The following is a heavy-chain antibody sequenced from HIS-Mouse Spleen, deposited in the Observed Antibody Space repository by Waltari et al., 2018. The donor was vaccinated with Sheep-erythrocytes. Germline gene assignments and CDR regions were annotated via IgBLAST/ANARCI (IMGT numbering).Heavy chain of an antibody. V-gene: IGHV3-21*01. CDR2: IRSSRNYI. Sequence: EVQLVESGGGLVTPGGSVRLAGAASGCSVSSYRMNWVRHAPGKGLEWFLSIRSSRNYIYDADSEKGLLTISRDNAKNSLYLQMNSLRAEDTAVYYCARVASGATFDYWGQGTLVTVSS. D-gene: IGHD1-26*01. J-gene: IGHJ4*02. CDR3: ARVASGATFDY. CDR1: GCSVSSYR.